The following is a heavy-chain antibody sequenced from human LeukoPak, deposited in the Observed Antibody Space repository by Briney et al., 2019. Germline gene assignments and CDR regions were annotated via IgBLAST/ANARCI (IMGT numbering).Heavy chain of an antibody. Sequence: PGGSLRLSCAASGFTFSSYEMNWVRQAPGKGLEWVSYISSSGSTIYYGDSVKGRFTISRDNAKNSLYLQMNSLRAEDTAVYYCARASNLGEWLAYYFDYWGQGTLVTVSS. CDR2: ISSSGSTI. J-gene: IGHJ4*02. CDR3: ARASNLGEWLAYYFDY. V-gene: IGHV3-48*03. CDR1: GFTFSSYE. D-gene: IGHD3-10*01.